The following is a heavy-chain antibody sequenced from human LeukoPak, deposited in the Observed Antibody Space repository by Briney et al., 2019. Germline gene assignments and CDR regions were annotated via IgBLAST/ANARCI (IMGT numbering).Heavy chain of an antibody. CDR3: TTSRPVATSSYFDD. Sequence: GGSLRLSCAASGFTFSSYAMSWVRQAPGKGLEWVSAISGGGSGTFYTDAVKGRFTISRDNSKNTLYLQMNSLRAEAPAVYSFTTSRPVATSSYFDDWGHGALVTV. J-gene: IGHJ4*03. V-gene: IGHV3-23*01. CDR2: ISGGGSGT. D-gene: IGHD5-12*01. CDR1: GFTFSSYA.